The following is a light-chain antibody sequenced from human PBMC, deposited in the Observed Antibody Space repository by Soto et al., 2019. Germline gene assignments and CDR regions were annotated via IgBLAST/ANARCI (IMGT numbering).Light chain of an antibody. CDR3: GSCTTSSILV. Sequence: ALTQPASVSGSPGQSITISCTGTSADVGGCNYVSWYQQHPDKAPKVVIYEVSNRPSGVSNRFSGSKSGNTASLTISGLQAEDEADYYCGSCTTSSILVFGTGTKVTVL. J-gene: IGLJ1*01. CDR1: SADVGGCNY. CDR2: EVS. V-gene: IGLV2-14*01.